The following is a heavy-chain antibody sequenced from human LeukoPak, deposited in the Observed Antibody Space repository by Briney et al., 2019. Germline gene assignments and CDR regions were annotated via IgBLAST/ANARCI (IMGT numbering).Heavy chain of an antibody. D-gene: IGHD3-10*01. J-gene: IGHJ6*03. CDR3: ARRLGRKFGERFYYYHYMDV. Sequence: SETLSLTCAVYGGSFSGYYWSWIRQPPGKGLEWIGEMNHSGSTNYNPSLKSRVTISVDTSKNQFSLKLSSVTAADTAVYYCARRLGRKFGERFYYYHYMDVWGKGTTVTISS. CDR2: MNHSGST. V-gene: IGHV4-34*01. CDR1: GGSFSGYY.